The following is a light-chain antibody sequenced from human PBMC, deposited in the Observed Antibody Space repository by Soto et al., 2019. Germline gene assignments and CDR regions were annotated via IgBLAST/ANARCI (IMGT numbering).Light chain of an antibody. J-gene: IGLJ1*01. CDR2: EVS. CDR1: SSDVGGYNY. V-gene: IGLV2-14*01. CDR3: SSYTTSSTYV. Sequence: QSVLTQPASVSGSPGQSITISCTGTSSDVGGYNYVSWYQQHPGKAPKLMIYEVSNRPSGVSNRFSGSKSGNTASLSISGLQAEDEAPYYCSSYTTSSTYVFGIGTKVTVL.